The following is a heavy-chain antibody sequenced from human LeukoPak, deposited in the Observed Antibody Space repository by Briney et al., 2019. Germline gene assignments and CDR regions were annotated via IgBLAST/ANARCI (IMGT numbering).Heavy chain of an antibody. V-gene: IGHV4-34*01. CDR1: GGSFSGYY. D-gene: IGHD3-9*01. CDR3: AREQRLRYFDWSNYSGYYYYMDV. CDR2: INHSGST. Sequence: SETLSLTCAVYGGSFSGYYWSWIRQPPGKGLEWIGEINHSGSTNYNPSLKSRVTISVDTSKNQFSLKLSSVTAADTAVYYCAREQRLRYFDWSNYSGYYYYMDVWGKGTTVTISS. J-gene: IGHJ6*03.